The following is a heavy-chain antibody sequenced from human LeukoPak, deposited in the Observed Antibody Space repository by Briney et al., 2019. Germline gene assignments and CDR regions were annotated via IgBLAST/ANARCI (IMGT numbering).Heavy chain of an antibody. Sequence: TSETLSLTCTVSGGPISSYYLVWIWQPPGKGLECIGRTYYSGSTNYNPSLKSRVTISVDTSKNQLSLRLSSVTAADTAVYYCARDDYYFMDVWGKGTTVTVSS. J-gene: IGHJ6*03. V-gene: IGHV4-59*01. CDR3: ARDDYYFMDV. CDR2: TYYSGST. D-gene: IGHD3-16*01. CDR1: GGPISSYY.